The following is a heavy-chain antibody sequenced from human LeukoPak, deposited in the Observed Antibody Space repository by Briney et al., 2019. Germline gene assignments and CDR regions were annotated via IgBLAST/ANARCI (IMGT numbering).Heavy chain of an antibody. CDR3: ATLSGYSSGYYVY. CDR2: ISGTSGTT. V-gene: IGHV3-23*01. D-gene: IGHD6-19*01. J-gene: IGHJ4*02. CDR1: GFTFSSSA. Sequence: PGGSLRLSCAASGFTFSSSAMSWVRQAPGKGLGWVSAISGTSGTTYYADSVKGRFTISRDNSKNTLYLQMNSLRAEDTAVYYCATLSGYSSGYYVYWGQGTLVTVSS.